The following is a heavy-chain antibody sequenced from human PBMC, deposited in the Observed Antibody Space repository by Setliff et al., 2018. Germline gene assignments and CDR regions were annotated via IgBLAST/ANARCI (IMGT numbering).Heavy chain of an antibody. CDR3: ARGGSIYDHVCGSYRFVDS. V-gene: IGHV1-2*02. Sequence: ASVKVSCKTSGYSFISYGISWVRQAPGQGLEWMGWINPYTGDTDYAPKFQGRVTVTRDTSVTTAYMDLTRLTSDDTAVYYCARGGSIYDHVCGSYRFVDSWGQGTLVTVSS. CDR2: INPYTGDT. CDR1: GYSFISYG. D-gene: IGHD3-16*02. J-gene: IGHJ4*02.